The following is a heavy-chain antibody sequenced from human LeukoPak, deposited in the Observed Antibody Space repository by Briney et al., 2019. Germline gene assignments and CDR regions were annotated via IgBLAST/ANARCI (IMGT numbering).Heavy chain of an antibody. V-gene: IGHV3-23*01. J-gene: IGHJ4*02. CDR1: GFTFSSYA. CDR3: ASGIVGATIDY. D-gene: IGHD1-26*01. Sequence: GGSLRLTCAASGFTFSSYAMSWVRQAPGKGLEWVSAISGSGGSTYYADSVKGRFTISRDNSENTLYLQMNSLRAEDTAVYYCASGIVGATIDYWGQGTLVTVSS. CDR2: ISGSGGST.